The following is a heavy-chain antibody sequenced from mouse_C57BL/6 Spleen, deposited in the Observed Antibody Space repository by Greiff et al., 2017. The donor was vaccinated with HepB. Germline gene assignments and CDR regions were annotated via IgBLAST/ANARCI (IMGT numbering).Heavy chain of an antibody. CDR3: ARGYYGSSYAMDY. J-gene: IGHJ4*01. CDR1: GYTFTTYP. CDR2: FHPYNDDT. Sequence: VQLQQSGAELVKPGASVKMSCKASGYTFTTYPLEWMKQNHGKSLEWIGNFHPYNDDTKYNEKFKCKATLTVEKSSSTVYLELSRLTSDDSAVYYCARGYYGSSYAMDYWGQGTSVTVSS. V-gene: IGHV1-47*01. D-gene: IGHD1-1*01.